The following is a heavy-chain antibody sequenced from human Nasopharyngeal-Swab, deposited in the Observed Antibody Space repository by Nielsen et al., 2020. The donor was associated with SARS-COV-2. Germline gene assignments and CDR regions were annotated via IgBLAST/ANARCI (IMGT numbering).Heavy chain of an antibody. V-gene: IGHV3-21*01. J-gene: IGHJ4*02. D-gene: IGHD1-1*01. CDR2: ISSSSSYI. Sequence: WIRQPPGKGLEWVSSISSSSSYIYYADSVKGRFTVSRDNAKNSLYLQMNSLRAGDTAIYYCAGDAPPARLGYWGQGTLVTVSS. CDR3: AGDAPPARLGY.